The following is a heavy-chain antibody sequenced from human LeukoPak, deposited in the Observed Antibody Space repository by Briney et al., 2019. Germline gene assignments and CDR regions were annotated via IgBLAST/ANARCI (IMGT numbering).Heavy chain of an antibody. V-gene: IGHV1-8*01. CDR3: ARSTVSSSGEAFDI. D-gene: IGHD3-10*01. Sequence: ASVKVSCKASGYTFTSYDINWVRQATGQGLEWMGWMNPNSGNTGYAQKFQGRVTMTRNTSISTAYMELSSLRSEDTAVYYCARSTVSSSGEAFDIWGQGTMVTVSS. J-gene: IGHJ3*02. CDR1: GYTFTSYD. CDR2: MNPNSGNT.